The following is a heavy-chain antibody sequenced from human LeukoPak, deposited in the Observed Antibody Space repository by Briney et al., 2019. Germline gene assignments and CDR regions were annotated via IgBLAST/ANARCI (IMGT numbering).Heavy chain of an antibody. CDR3: ARDPLPSSRGGYCSSTSCYYDY. CDR1: GFTFSSYS. V-gene: IGHV3-48*01. CDR2: ISSSSSTI. Sequence: PGGSLRLSCAASGFTFSSYSMNWVRQAPGKGLEWVSYISSSSSTIYYADSVKGRFTISRDNAKNSLYLQMNSLRAEDTAVYYCARDPLPSSRGGYCSSTSCYYDYWGQGTLVTVSS. D-gene: IGHD2-2*01. J-gene: IGHJ4*02.